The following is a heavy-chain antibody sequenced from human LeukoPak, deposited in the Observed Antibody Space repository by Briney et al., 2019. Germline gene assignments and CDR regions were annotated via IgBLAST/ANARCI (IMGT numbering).Heavy chain of an antibody. CDR3: ARSDWFDP. J-gene: IGHJ5*02. Sequence: PGGSLRLSCGASGFTFSNYGMLWVRQAPGKGLEWVAFIRYDGNNKLYADSVKGRFTISRDNSKNTLYLHINSLRAEDTAVYYCARSDWFDPWGQGTLVTVSS. CDR2: IRYDGNNK. V-gene: IGHV3-30*02. CDR1: GFTFSNYG.